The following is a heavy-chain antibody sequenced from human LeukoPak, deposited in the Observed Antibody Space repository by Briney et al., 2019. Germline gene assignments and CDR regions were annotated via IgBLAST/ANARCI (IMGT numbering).Heavy chain of an antibody. D-gene: IGHD6-19*01. Sequence: GGSLRLSCGASGFTLTDYNMHWVRQAPGKGLEYVAFIRFDGTTEYNTDSVKGRFTMSRDKSKNTLYLQMNSLRGEDTAVYYCARGAAVALELWGQGTLVTVSS. J-gene: IGHJ4*02. CDR3: ARGAAVALEL. CDR2: IRFDGTTE. V-gene: IGHV3-30*02. CDR1: GFTLTDYN.